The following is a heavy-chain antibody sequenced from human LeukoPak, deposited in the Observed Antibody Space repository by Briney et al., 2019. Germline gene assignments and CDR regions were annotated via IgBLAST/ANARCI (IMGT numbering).Heavy chain of an antibody. V-gene: IGHV3-49*04. Sequence: PGGSLRLSCATSGFTFIDYAMSWVRQPPGKGLQWVGFIRSKAHGGTTECAASVKGRFTISRDDSKGIAYLQMNSLKTEDTAVYYCSRRRCSGGVCYFDYWGQGTLVTVSS. CDR1: GFTFIDYA. J-gene: IGHJ4*02. D-gene: IGHD2-15*01. CDR3: SRRRCSGGVCYFDY. CDR2: IRSKAHGGTT.